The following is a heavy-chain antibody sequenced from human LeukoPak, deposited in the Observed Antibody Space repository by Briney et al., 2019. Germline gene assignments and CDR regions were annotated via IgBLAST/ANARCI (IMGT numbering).Heavy chain of an antibody. Sequence: SETLSLTCTVSNGDINNYYWSWVRQLPGKGLEWIGYIYYRGSTKYNPSLKSRVTISIDTSNDQVSLRLNSLTAADTAVYYCARSESGVQYFQHYFYIDAWGKGTTVTVSS. J-gene: IGHJ6*03. CDR2: IYYRGST. CDR1: NGDINNYY. CDR3: ARSESGVQYFQHYFYIDA. V-gene: IGHV4-59*01. D-gene: IGHD2-2*01.